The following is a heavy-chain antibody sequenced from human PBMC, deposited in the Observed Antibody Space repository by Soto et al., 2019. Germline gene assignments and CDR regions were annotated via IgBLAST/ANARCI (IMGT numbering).Heavy chain of an antibody. D-gene: IGHD3-22*01. CDR3: ARVIHDYDSSGYYFDY. CDR1: GGTFSSYA. J-gene: IGHJ4*02. CDR2: IIPIFGTA. Sequence: ASVKVSCKASGGTFSSYAISWVRQAPGQGLEWMGGIIPIFGTANYAQKFQGRVTITADESTSTAYMELSSLRSEDTAVYYCARVIHDYDSSGYYFDYWGQGTLVTVSS. V-gene: IGHV1-69*13.